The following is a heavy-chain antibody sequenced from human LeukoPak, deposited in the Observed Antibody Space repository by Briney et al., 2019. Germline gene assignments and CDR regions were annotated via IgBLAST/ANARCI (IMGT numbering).Heavy chain of an antibody. Sequence: PGGSLRLSCAASGFTFSDYSMNWVRQAPGKGLEWVSSISSSSDYIYYADSLKGRFTISRDNARNSLYLQMSSLRAEDTAVYFCVRDYLPGDYNVYWGQGTLVTVSS. CDR2: ISSSSDYI. D-gene: IGHD2/OR15-2a*01. V-gene: IGHV3-21*01. CDR3: VRDYLPGDYNVY. J-gene: IGHJ4*02. CDR1: GFTFSDYS.